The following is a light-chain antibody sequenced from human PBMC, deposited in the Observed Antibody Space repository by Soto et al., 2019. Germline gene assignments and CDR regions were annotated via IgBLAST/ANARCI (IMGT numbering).Light chain of an antibody. Sequence: AIRMTQSPSSFSASTGDRVTITCRASQGISSYLAWYQQKPGKAPKLLIYAASTLQSGVPSRFSGSGSGTDFTLTISTLAPANFAVYYCQQYGSSLLFSFGPGTKVDI. CDR3: QQYGSSLLFS. V-gene: IGKV1-8*01. J-gene: IGKJ3*01. CDR2: AAS. CDR1: QGISSY.